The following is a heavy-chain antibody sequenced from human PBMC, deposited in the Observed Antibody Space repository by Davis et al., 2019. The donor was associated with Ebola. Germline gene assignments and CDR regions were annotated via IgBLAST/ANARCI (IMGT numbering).Heavy chain of an antibody. CDR1: GYTFTSYY. J-gene: IGHJ4*02. CDR3: ARDGVIDFGVVVAAYYFDY. CDR2: INPSGGST. D-gene: IGHD2-15*01. Sequence: ASVKVSCKASGYTFTSYYMHWVRQAPGQGLEWMGIINPSGGSTSYAQKFQGRVTMTRDTSTSTVYMELSSLRSEDTAVYYCARDGVIDFGVVVAAYYFDYWGQGTLVTVSS. V-gene: IGHV1-46*01.